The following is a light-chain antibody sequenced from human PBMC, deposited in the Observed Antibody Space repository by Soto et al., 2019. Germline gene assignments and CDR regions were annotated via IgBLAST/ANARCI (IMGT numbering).Light chain of an antibody. CDR3: QQYDSYPLT. CDR1: QSINNL. Sequence: QMTQSPCTLSASVGARVTITGRASQSINNLLAWYQQKPGKAPKFLIYDVSTLESGVPSRFSGSGFGTEFTLTISSLQTEDFATYYCQQYDSYPLTFGGGTKVDIK. CDR2: DVS. J-gene: IGKJ4*01. V-gene: IGKV1-5*01.